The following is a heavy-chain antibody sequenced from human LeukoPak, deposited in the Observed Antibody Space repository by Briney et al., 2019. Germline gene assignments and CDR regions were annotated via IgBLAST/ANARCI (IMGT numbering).Heavy chain of an antibody. Sequence: GGSLRLSCAASGFTFSSYSMNWVRQAPGKGLEWVSSISSSSSYIYYADSVKGRFTISRDNAKNSLYLQMNSLRAEDTAVYYCARAKDARMKDTAMVYPFDYWGQGTLVTVSS. D-gene: IGHD5-18*01. CDR3: ARAKDARMKDTAMVYPFDY. J-gene: IGHJ4*02. V-gene: IGHV3-21*01. CDR1: GFTFSSYS. CDR2: ISSSSSYI.